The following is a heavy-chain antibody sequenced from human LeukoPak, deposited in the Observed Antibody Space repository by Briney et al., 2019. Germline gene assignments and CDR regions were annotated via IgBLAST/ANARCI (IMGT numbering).Heavy chain of an antibody. CDR2: IWYDGSNK. Sequence: GGSLRLSCAASGFTFSSYGMHWVRQAPGKGLEWVAVIWYDGSNKYYADSVKGRFTISRDNSKNTLYLQMNSLRAEDTAVYYCARERSTVAPPHPFDYWGQGTLVTVSS. V-gene: IGHV3-33*01. D-gene: IGHD4-23*01. CDR3: ARERSTVAPPHPFDY. CDR1: GFTFSSYG. J-gene: IGHJ4*02.